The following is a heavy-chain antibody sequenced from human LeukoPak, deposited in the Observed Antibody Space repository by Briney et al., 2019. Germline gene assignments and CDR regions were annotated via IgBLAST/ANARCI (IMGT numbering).Heavy chain of an antibody. CDR3: ARDLGDYGDYEGGYYFDY. CDR2: IYYSGST. J-gene: IGHJ4*02. D-gene: IGHD4-17*01. Sequence: PSETLSLTCTVSGGSISSSSYYWGWIRQPPGKGLEWIGSIYYSGSTYYNPSLKSRVTISVDTSKNQFSLKLSSVTAADTAVYYCARDLGDYGDYEGGYYFDYWAQGTLVTVSS. CDR1: GGSISSSSYY. V-gene: IGHV4-39*07.